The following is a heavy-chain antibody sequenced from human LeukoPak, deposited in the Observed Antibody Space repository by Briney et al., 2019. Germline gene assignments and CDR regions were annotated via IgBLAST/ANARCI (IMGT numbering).Heavy chain of an antibody. CDR3: ARGLLWFGEFRYFDY. V-gene: IGHV4-31*03. CDR2: IYYSGST. Sequence: SQTLSLSCTVSGGSISSGGYYWSWIRQHPGKGLKWIGYIYYSGSTYYNPSLKSRITISIDTSKNQFSLKLSSVTAADTAVYYCARGLLWFGEFRYFDYWGQGTLVTVSS. D-gene: IGHD3-10*01. CDR1: GGSISSGGYY. J-gene: IGHJ4*02.